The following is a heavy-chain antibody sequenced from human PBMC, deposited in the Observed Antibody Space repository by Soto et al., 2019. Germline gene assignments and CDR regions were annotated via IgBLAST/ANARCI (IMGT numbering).Heavy chain of an antibody. CDR2: ISASSLNT. Sequence: EVQLLESGGGLVQPGGSLRLSCAASVFNFGTFAVDWVRQAPGKGLEWISAISASSLNTYYADSVKGRFTISSDNTQSLLYLQMNSLRAEDTAVYFCGLGDLAGGWIFWGQGTRVTVSS. V-gene: IGHV3-23*01. CDR3: GLGDLAGGWIF. CDR1: VFNFGTFA. D-gene: IGHD6-19*01. J-gene: IGHJ4*02.